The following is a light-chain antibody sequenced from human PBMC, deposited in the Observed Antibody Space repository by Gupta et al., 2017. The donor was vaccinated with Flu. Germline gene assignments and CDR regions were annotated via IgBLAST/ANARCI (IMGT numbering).Light chain of an antibody. CDR1: QSLVHSDGNTY. CDR2: KSS. V-gene: IGKV2-24*01. Sequence: DIVMTQTPLSSRVTIGQPASISCRSSQSLVHSDGNTYLSWLQQMPSQPQRLIIYKSSKRCSGVPDRFSGSGAGKDFTLKISRGEAEDGGVYYCRQDTHPHIFGQGTKLEIK. CDR3: RQDTHPHI. J-gene: IGKJ2*01.